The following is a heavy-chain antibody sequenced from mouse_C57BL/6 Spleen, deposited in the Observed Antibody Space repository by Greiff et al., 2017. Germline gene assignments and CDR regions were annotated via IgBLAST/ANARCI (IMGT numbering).Heavy chain of an antibody. V-gene: IGHV1-82*01. Sequence: VKLQASGPELVKPGASVTISCTASGYAFSSSWMNWVKQRPGKGLEWIGRIYPGDGDTNYNWKCKGKATLTADKSSSTAYMQLSSMTSEDSAVYFCAYYVDYWGQGTTLTVSS. CDR3: AYYVDY. CDR2: IYPGDGDT. CDR1: GYAFSSSW. J-gene: IGHJ2*01.